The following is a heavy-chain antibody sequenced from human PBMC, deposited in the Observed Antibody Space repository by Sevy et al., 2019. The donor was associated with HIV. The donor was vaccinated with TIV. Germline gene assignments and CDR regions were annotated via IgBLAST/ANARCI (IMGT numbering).Heavy chain of an antibody. CDR3: ARANRGYSPDY. CDR2: ISSSSSKI. Sequence: GGSLRLSCAASGFTFSSYSMNWVRQAPGKGLEWVSYISSSSSKIYNADSVKGRFTISRDNAKNSLYLQMNSLRAEDTAVYYCARANRGYSPDYWGQGTLVTVSS. V-gene: IGHV3-48*01. CDR1: GFTFSSYS. J-gene: IGHJ4*02. D-gene: IGHD5-18*01.